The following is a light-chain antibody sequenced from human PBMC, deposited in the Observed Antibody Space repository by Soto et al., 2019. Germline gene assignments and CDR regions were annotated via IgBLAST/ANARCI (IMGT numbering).Light chain of an antibody. V-gene: IGKV3-20*01. CDR2: GVS. J-gene: IGKJ1*01. CDR3: PHYDSPPRT. Sequence: VVSQSPGALSFSPGERATLSCRASHSLSSRNLAWYQQKPGQAPRPLIYGVSSRATGIPDRFSGSGSGTDFTLTISRLEPEDFAVYYCPHYDSPPRTFGQRTKVDIK. CDR1: HSLSSRN.